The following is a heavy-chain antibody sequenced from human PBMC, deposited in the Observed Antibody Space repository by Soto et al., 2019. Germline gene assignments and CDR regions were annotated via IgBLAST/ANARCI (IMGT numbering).Heavy chain of an antibody. J-gene: IGHJ4*02. CDR1: GGSISSSTYY. CDR2: FFIGGTT. D-gene: IGHD3-22*01. Sequence: SETLSLTCNVSGGSISSSTYYWGWMRQPPGKGLEWIASFFIGGTTTYNPSLKSRVTISVDMSKNQFSLKLSSVTAADTAVYYCARLGGYYQALDSWGQGTLVTVSS. V-gene: IGHV4-39*07. CDR3: ARLGGYYQALDS.